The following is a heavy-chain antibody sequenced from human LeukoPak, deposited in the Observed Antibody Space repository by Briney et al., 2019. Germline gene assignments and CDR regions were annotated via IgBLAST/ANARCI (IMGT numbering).Heavy chain of an antibody. CDR3: ARVGSMVRGVKDGRVFDY. D-gene: IGHD3-10*01. Sequence: EASVKVSCNASGYTFTGYYMHWVRQAPGQGLEWMGRINPNSGGTNYAQKFQGRVIMTRDTSISTAYMELSRLRSDDTAVYYCARVGSMVRGVKDGRVFDYWGQGTLVTVSS. V-gene: IGHV1-2*06. J-gene: IGHJ4*02. CDR2: INPNSGGT. CDR1: GYTFTGYY.